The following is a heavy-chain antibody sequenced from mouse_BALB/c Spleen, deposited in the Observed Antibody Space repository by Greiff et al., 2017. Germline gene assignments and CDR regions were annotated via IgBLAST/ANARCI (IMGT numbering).Heavy chain of an antibody. CDR1: GYTFTDYW. J-gene: IGHJ4*01. D-gene: IGHD2-2*01. Sequence: QVQLKQPGAELVMPGASVKMSCKASGYTFTDYWMHWVKQRPGQGLEWIGAIDTSDSYTSYNQKFKGKATLTVDESSSTAYMQLSSLTSEDSAVYYCARKYYGYSYAMDYWGQGTSVTVSS. CDR3: ARKYYGYSYAMDY. CDR2: IDTSDSYT. V-gene: IGHV1-69*01.